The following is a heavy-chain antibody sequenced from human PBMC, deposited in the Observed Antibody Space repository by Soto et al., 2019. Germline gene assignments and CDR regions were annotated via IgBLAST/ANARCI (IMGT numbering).Heavy chain of an antibody. V-gene: IGHV3-33*01. D-gene: IGHD2-8*01. Sequence: QVQLVESGGGVVKPGRSLRVSCVASGFTLSGYGLHWFRQAPGKGLGWLAVIWYGGDVKYYADSVKGRFTISRDNSKNTLYLQMTSLRAEDTALYYCARGALCTDGVCYTAGFDPWGQGTLVTVSS. J-gene: IGHJ5*02. CDR3: ARGALCTDGVCYTAGFDP. CDR1: GFTLSGYG. CDR2: IWYGGDVK.